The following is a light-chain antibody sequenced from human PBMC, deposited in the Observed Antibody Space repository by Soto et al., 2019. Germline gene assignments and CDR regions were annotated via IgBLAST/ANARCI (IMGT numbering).Light chain of an antibody. CDR2: GAS. J-gene: IGKJ1*01. Sequence: EIVLTQSPGTLSLSPGERATLSCRASQSVSSGYLAWYQQKPGQAPRLLIYGASSSATGIPDRFSGSGSGTDFTLTISRLEPEDFAVYYCQQYESSPRTFGQGTKLEIK. CDR3: QQYESSPRT. CDR1: QSVSSGY. V-gene: IGKV3-20*01.